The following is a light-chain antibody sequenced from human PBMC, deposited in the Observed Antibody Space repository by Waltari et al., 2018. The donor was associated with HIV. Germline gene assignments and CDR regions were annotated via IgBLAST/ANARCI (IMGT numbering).Light chain of an antibody. CDR2: LEGGGFC. CDR1: SGHSRNI. V-gene: IGLV4-60*02. CDR3: ETWDSSTWV. J-gene: IGLJ3*02. Sequence: QPVLTQSSSASASLGSSVKLTCTLTSGHSRNIIAWHQQQPGKAPRYLMKLEGGGFCNKGGGFPDRFSGSSSGADRYLTISNLQFEDEADYYCETWDSSTWVFGVGTKLTVL.